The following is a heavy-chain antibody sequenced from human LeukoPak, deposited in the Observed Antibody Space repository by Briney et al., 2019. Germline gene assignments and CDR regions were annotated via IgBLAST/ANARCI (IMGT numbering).Heavy chain of an antibody. CDR1: GFTLSSYA. D-gene: IGHD4-17*01. Sequence: GGSLRLSCAASGFTLSSYAMHWVSQAPGKGLEWVAVISYDGSNKYYADSVKGRFTISRDNSKNTLYLQMNSLRAGDTAVYYCARDESPYGDLIDYWGQVTLVTVSS. V-gene: IGHV3-30-3*01. CDR2: ISYDGSNK. J-gene: IGHJ4*02. CDR3: ARDESPYGDLIDY.